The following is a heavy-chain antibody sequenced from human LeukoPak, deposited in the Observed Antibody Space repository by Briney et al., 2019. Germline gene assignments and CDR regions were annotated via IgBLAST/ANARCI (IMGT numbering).Heavy chain of an antibody. Sequence: GASVRVSCKASGYTFTNYDINWVRQTTGQGLQWIGWMNPNSGDSGYAQELQGRVTMTRDTSISTAYMELSSLTFVDTALYFCARFSPDENHGDYAFDYWGQGTPVTVSS. CDR3: ARFSPDENHGDYAFDY. D-gene: IGHD4-17*01. V-gene: IGHV1-8*01. CDR2: MNPNSGDS. J-gene: IGHJ4*02. CDR1: GYTFTNYD.